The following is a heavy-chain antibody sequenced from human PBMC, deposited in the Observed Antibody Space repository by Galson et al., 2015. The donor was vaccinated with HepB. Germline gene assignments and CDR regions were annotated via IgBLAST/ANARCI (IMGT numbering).Heavy chain of an antibody. V-gene: IGHV3-33*01. CDR2: IWYDGSNK. J-gene: IGHJ4*02. CDR3: ARDVTFGEADVGYFDY. D-gene: IGHD3-10*01. CDR1: GFTFSSYG. Sequence: SLRLSCAASGFTFSSYGMHWVRQAPGKGLEWVAVIWYDGSNKYYADSVKGRFTISRDNSKNTLYLQMNSLRAEDTAVYYCARDVTFGEADVGYFDYWGQGTLVTVSS.